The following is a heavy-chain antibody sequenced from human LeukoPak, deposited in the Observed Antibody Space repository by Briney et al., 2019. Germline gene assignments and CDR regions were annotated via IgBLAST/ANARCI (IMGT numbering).Heavy chain of an antibody. J-gene: IGHJ3*02. CDR2: INPKSGDT. D-gene: IGHD3-22*01. CDR3: ATTLIVVATQNAFDI. Sequence: ASVKVSCKASGYTFTAYYMHWVRQAPGQGLEWMGRINPKSGDTNYAQKFQDRVTMTRDTSMSTAYMEISRLRYDDTAVYYCATTLIVVATQNAFDIWGQGTMVTVSS. CDR1: GYTFTAYY. V-gene: IGHV1-2*06.